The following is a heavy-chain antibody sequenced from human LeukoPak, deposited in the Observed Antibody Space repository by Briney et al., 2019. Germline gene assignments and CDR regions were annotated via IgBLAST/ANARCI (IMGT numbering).Heavy chain of an antibody. CDR2: MNPNSGNT. D-gene: IGHD3-3*01. Sequence: ASVKVSCKASGYTFTSYGISWVRQATGQGLEWMGWMNPNSGNTGYAQKFQGRVTMTRNTSISTAYMELSSLRSEDTAVYYCARGRTYYDSRPAGYWGQGTLVTVSS. V-gene: IGHV1-8*02. J-gene: IGHJ4*02. CDR1: GYTFTSYG. CDR3: ARGRTYYDSRPAGY.